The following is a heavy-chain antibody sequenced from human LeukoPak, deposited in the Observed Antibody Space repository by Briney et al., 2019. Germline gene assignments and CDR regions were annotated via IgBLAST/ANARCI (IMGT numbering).Heavy chain of an antibody. J-gene: IGHJ4*01. CDR1: GFTFSNSA. V-gene: IGHV3-23*01. D-gene: IGHD6-19*01. CDR3: AKGIYSSGWSYFGY. CDR2: LSGSGITT. Sequence: PGGSLRLSCAASGFTFSNSAMSWVRQAPGKGLEWVSTLSGSGITTYYADSVKGRFTIPRDNSKNTLYLQMNSLRAEDTAVYYCAKGIYSSGWSYFGYWGHGTLVTVSS.